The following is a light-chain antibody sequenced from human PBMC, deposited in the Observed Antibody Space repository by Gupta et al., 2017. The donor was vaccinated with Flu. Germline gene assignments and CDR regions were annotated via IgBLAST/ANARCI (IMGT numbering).Light chain of an antibody. Sequence: VTISCSGTSSNLGTNFVSWYQQLPGAAPKLLVYEYNKGPSGIPDRFSGSHSGTSATLDITGLQTEDEADYYCGSWDSSLNAGLFGGGTKVTVL. CDR3: GSWDSSLNAGL. CDR2: EYN. V-gene: IGLV1-51*01. CDR1: SSNLGTNF. J-gene: IGLJ3*02.